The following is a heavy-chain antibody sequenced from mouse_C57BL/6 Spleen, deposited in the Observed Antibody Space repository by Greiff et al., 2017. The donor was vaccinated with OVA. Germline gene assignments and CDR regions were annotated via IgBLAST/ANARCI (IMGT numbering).Heavy chain of an antibody. D-gene: IGHD1-1*01. J-gene: IGHJ3*01. V-gene: IGHV1-64*01. Sequence: QVQLQQPGAELVKPGASVKLSCKASGYTFTSYWMHWVKQRPGQGLEWIGMIHPNSGSTNYNEKFKSKATLTVDKSSSTAYMQLSSLTSEDSAVYYCERDSAYYGSFAYWGQGTLVTVSA. CDR1: GYTFTSYW. CDR3: ERDSAYYGSFAY. CDR2: IHPNSGST.